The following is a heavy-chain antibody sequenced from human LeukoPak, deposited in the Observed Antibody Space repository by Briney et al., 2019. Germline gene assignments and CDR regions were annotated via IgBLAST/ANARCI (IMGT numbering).Heavy chain of an antibody. Sequence: SQTLSLTCTVSGGSISSSSYYWGWIRQPPGKGLEWIGSIYYSGSTYYNPSLKSRVTISVDTSKNQFSLKLSSVTAADTAVYYCARGETITPVDYGDYVRVSTSYFDLWGRGTLVTVSS. D-gene: IGHD4-17*01. V-gene: IGHV4-39*07. J-gene: IGHJ2*01. CDR2: IYYSGST. CDR1: GGSISSSSYY. CDR3: ARGETITPVDYGDYVRVSTSYFDL.